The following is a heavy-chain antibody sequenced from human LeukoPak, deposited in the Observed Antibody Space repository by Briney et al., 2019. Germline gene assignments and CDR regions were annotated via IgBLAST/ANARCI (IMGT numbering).Heavy chain of an antibody. CDR1: GLIFDDYG. V-gene: IGHV3-20*04. J-gene: IGHJ5*02. Sequence: GRSLRLSCAASGLIFDDYGMGWVRHTPGKGLGWVSNINWNGGTTTYADSVNGRFTISRDNDKNSMYLQMNSLGVEDTALYYCARDRGVVIATWFAPWGQGTLVTVPS. D-gene: IGHD2-21*01. CDR2: INWNGGTT. CDR3: ARDRGVVIATWFAP.